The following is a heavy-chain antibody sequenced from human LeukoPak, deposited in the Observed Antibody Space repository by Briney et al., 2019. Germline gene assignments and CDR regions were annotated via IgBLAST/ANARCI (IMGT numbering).Heavy chain of an antibody. CDR1: GVTFSSYA. J-gene: IGHJ4*02. CDR3: AREGYCSSTSCYREFDY. CDR2: ISGSGGST. D-gene: IGHD2-2*01. V-gene: IGHV3-23*01. Sequence: GRSLRLSCAASGVTFSSYAMSWVRQAPGKGLEWVSAISGSGGSTYYADSVKGRYTISRDNSKNTLYLQMNSLRAEDTAVYYCAREGYCSSTSCYREFDYWGQGTLVTVSS.